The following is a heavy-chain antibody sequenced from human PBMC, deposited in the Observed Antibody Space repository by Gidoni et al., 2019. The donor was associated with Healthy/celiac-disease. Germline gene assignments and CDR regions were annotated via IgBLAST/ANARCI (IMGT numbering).Heavy chain of an antibody. CDR3: ARLAVAGTNYYYGMDV. CDR2: IYYSGST. D-gene: IGHD6-19*01. J-gene: IGHJ6*02. CDR1: GGSISSYY. Sequence: QVQLQESGPGLVKPSETLSLTCPASGGSISSYYWSWIRQPPGKGLEWIGYIYYSGSTNYNPSLKSRVTISVDTSKNQFSLKLSSVTAADTAVYYCARLAVAGTNYYYGMDVWGQGTTVTVSS. V-gene: IGHV4-59*08.